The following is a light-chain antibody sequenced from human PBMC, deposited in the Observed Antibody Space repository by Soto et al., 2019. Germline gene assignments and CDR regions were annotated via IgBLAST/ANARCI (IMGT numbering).Light chain of an antibody. CDR3: QQYGSSPPIT. CDR2: GAS. J-gene: IGKJ5*01. Sequence: EIVLTQSPGTLSLSPGERATLSCRASQSVSSSYLAWYQQTPGQVPRLLIYGASSRATGIPDRFSGSGSGTDFTLTISRLEPEDFAVHYCQQYGSSPPITFGQGTRLEIK. CDR1: QSVSSSY. V-gene: IGKV3-20*01.